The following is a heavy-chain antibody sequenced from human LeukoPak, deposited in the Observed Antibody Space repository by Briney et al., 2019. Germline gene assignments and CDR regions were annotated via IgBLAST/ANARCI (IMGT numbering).Heavy chain of an antibody. V-gene: IGHV4-59*01. D-gene: IGHD5-24*01. J-gene: IGHJ4*02. Sequence: SETLSLTCTDSGGSISNYYWTWIRQPPGKGLEWIGYINYSGSTNYNPSLKSGVTISVDRSMNQFSLNLSSVTAADTAVYYCVRSEMGGYTFDYWGQGTLVTVSS. CDR2: INYSGST. CDR1: GGSISNYY. CDR3: VRSEMGGYTFDY.